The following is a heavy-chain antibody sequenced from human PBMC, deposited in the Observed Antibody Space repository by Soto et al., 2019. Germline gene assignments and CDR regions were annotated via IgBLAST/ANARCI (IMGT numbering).Heavy chain of an antibody. CDR1: GYTFTSYA. J-gene: IGHJ6*02. D-gene: IGHD3-22*01. Sequence: ASVKVSCKXSGYTFTSYAMHWVRQAPGQRLEWMGWINAGNGNTKYSQKFQGRVTITRDTSASTAYMELSSLRSEDTAVYYCARDKVDGYYALNYYYYGMDVWGQGTTVTVSS. CDR3: ARDKVDGYYALNYYYYGMDV. CDR2: INAGNGNT. V-gene: IGHV1-3*01.